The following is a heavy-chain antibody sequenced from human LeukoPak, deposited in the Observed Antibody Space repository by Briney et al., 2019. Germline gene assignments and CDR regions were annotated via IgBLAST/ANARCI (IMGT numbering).Heavy chain of an antibody. CDR3: ARDGRYRTNVFDP. J-gene: IGHJ5*02. D-gene: IGHD1-14*01. CDR2: ISGNGGTT. Sequence: GGSLRLSCAASGFTFSSYTMTWVRQAPGKGLEWVSVISGNGGTTYYADSLKGRFTISRDNSKNTLYLQMNSLRAEDTAVYYCARDGRYRTNVFDPWGQGTLVTVSS. CDR1: GFTFSSYT. V-gene: IGHV3-23*01.